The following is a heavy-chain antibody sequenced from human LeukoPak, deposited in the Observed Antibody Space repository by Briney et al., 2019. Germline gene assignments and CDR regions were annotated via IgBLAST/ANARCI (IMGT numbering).Heavy chain of an antibody. CDR2: IKHDGSEK. CDR3: AKDMWRFGELDYDY. D-gene: IGHD3-10*01. CDR1: GFTFTIYW. V-gene: IGHV3-7*05. J-gene: IGHJ4*02. Sequence: GGSLRLSCGASGFTFTIYWMTWVRQAPGKGLEWVANIKHDGSEKYYVDSVKGRFTISRDNSKNSLYLQMNSLRTEDTALYYCAKDMWRFGELDYDYWGQGTLVTVSS.